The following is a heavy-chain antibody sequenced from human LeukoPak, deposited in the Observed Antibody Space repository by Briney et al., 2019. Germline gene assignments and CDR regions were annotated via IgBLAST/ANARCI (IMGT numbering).Heavy chain of an antibody. D-gene: IGHD6-13*01. Sequence: ASVKVSCKASGYTFTGYYMHWVRQAPGQGLEWMGWINPNSGGTNYAQKFQGRVTMTTDTSTSTAYMELRSLRSDDTAVYYCAREAAAGYDAFDIWGQGTMVTVSS. J-gene: IGHJ3*02. CDR1: GYTFTGYY. V-gene: IGHV1-2*02. CDR3: AREAAAGYDAFDI. CDR2: INPNSGGT.